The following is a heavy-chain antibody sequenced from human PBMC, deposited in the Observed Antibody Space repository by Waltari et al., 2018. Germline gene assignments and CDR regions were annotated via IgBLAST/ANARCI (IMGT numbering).Heavy chain of an antibody. V-gene: IGHV4-39*07. D-gene: IGHD6-6*01. J-gene: IGHJ3*02. CDR2: IYYSGST. Sequence: QLQLQESGPGLVKPSETLSLTCTVSGGSISSSSYYWGWIRQPPGKGLEWIGSIYYSGSTYYNPSLKSRVTISVDTSKNQFSLKLSSVTAADTAVYYCARDTYSSSSERAFDIWGQGTMVTVSS. CDR1: GGSISSSSYY. CDR3: ARDTYSSSSERAFDI.